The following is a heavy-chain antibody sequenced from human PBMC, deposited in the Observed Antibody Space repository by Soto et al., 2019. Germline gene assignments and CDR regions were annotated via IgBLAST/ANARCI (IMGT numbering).Heavy chain of an antibody. CDR3: ASQNYYDSSGVAY. CDR2: IDPSDSYT. J-gene: IGHJ4*02. D-gene: IGHD3-22*01. Sequence: GESLKISCKGSGYSFTSYWMSWVRQMPGKGLEWMGRIDPSDSYTDYSPSFQGHATISADKSISTAYLQWSSLKASDTAMYYGASQNYYDSSGVAYGGQGTRVTVSS. V-gene: IGHV5-10-1*01. CDR1: GYSFTSYW.